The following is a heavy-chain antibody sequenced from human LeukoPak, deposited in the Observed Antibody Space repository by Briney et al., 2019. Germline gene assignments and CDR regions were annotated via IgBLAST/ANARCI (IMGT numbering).Heavy chain of an antibody. V-gene: IGHV3-7*01. CDR2: IKQDGSEK. CDR1: GFTFSSYW. J-gene: IGHJ4*02. Sequence: PGGSLGLSCAASGFTFSSYWMSWVRQAPGKGLEWVVNIKQDGSEKYYVDSVKGRFTISRDNAKNSLYLQMNSLRAEDTAVYYCARVGFGRSGDYWGQGTLVTVSS. CDR3: ARVGFGRSGDY. D-gene: IGHD1-26*01.